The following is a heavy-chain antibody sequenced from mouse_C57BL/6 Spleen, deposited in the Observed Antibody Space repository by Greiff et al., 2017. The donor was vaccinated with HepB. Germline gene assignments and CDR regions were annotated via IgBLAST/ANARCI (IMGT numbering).Heavy chain of an antibody. V-gene: IGHV6-3*01. CDR1: GFTFSNYW. CDR3: TGEITTLFDY. Sequence: EVKLMESGGGLVQPGGSMKLSCVASGFTFSNYWMNWVRQSPEKGLEWVAQIRLKSDNYATHYAESVKGRFTISRDDSKSSVYLQMNNLRAEDTGIYYCTGEITTLFDYWGQGTTLTVSS. CDR2: IRLKSDNYAT. J-gene: IGHJ2*01. D-gene: IGHD1-1*01.